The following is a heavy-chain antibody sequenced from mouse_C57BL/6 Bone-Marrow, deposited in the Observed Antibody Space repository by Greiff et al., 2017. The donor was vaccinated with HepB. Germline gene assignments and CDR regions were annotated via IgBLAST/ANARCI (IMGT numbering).Heavy chain of an antibody. CDR3: VRQGYGYERYYAMDY. D-gene: IGHD2-2*01. J-gene: IGHJ4*01. V-gene: IGHV10-1*01. CDR2: IRSKSNNYAT. Sequence: GGGLVQPKGSLKLSCAASGFSFNTYAMNWVRQAPGKGLEWVARIRSKSNNYATYYADSVKDRFTISRDDSESMLYLQMNNLKTEDTAMYYCVRQGYGYERYYAMDYWGQGTSVTVSS. CDR1: GFSFNTYA.